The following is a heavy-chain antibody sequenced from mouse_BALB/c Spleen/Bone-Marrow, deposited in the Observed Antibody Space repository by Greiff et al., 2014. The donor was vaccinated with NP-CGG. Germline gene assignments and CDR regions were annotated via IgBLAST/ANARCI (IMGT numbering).Heavy chain of an antibody. Sequence: VQLQESGAELVRPGSSVKITCKASGYAFSSYWMNWVKQRPGQGLEWIGQIYPGDGDTNYNGKFKGKATLTADKSSGTAYMQLSSLTSEDSAVYFCARVRNWADYWGQGTTFTVSS. J-gene: IGHJ2*01. D-gene: IGHD4-1*01. V-gene: IGHV1-80*01. CDR1: GYAFSSYW. CDR2: IYPGDGDT. CDR3: ARVRNWADY.